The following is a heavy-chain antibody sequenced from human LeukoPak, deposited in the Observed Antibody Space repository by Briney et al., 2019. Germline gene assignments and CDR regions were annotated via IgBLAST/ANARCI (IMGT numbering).Heavy chain of an antibody. CDR3: AREYCSGGSCYNDAFDI. J-gene: IGHJ3*02. CDR2: LSSSSSYI. Sequence: GGSLRLSCAASGFTFSSYSMNWVRQAPGKGLEWVSSLSSSSSYIYYAHSLKGRFTISRDNAKNSLYLQMNSLRAEDTAVYYCAREYCSGGSCYNDAFDIWGQGTMVTVSS. CDR1: GFTFSSYS. D-gene: IGHD2-15*01. V-gene: IGHV3-21*01.